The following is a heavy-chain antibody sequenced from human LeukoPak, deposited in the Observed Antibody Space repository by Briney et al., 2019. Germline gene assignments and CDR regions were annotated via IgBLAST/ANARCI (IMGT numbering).Heavy chain of an antibody. CDR3: ASTWMVRYYFDC. J-gene: IGHJ4*02. Sequence: GGSLRLSCAASGFTFTHYAMNWVRQAPGKGLEWVSTISGDGGSTYYAGSVKGRFTISRDNSKNTLYLQMNSPRAEDTAVYYCASTWMVRYYFDCWGQGTLVTVSS. CDR2: ISGDGGST. D-gene: IGHD3-10*01. V-gene: IGHV3-23*01. CDR1: GFTFTHYA.